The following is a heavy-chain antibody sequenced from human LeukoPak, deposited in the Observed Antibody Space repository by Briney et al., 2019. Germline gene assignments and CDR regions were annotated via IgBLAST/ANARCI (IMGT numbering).Heavy chain of an antibody. V-gene: IGHV3-30*03. CDR1: GFTFSSYG. D-gene: IGHD2-2*01. CDR2: ISYDGSNK. J-gene: IGHJ4*02. CDR3: ARSKEPAALLDY. Sequence: GGSLRLSCAASGFTFSSYGMHWVRQAPGKGLEWVAVISYDGSNKYYADSVKGRFTISRDNSQNTVFLQMKSLRADDSAIYYCARSKEPAALLDYWGRGTLVTVTS.